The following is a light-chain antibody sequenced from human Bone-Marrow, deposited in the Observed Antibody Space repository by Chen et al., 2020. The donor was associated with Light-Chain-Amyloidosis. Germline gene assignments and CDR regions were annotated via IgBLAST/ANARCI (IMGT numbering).Light chain of an antibody. J-gene: IGKJ1*01. V-gene: IGKV3-15*01. CDR2: GAS. CDR1: QSVSSN. CDR3: QKHRT. Sequence: EIVMTQSPATLSVFPGERATLSCRASQSVSSNLAWYQQKPGQAPRLLIYGASTRATGIPARFSGSGYGTEFTLTISSMQSEDFAVYFCQKHRTFGQGTKVEVK.